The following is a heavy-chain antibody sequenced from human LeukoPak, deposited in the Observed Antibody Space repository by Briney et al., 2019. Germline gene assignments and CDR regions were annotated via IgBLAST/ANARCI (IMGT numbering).Heavy chain of an antibody. Sequence: GGSLRLSCAASGFTVSNNYMSWVRQAPGRGLEWVSVIHSGGTTNYADSVQGRFTISRDNSKTTVYLHMNSLRAEDTAVYYCARDSDSGYGPFASWGQGTLVTVSS. CDR3: ARDSDSGYGPFAS. D-gene: IGHD5-12*01. J-gene: IGHJ4*02. CDR1: GFTVSNNY. CDR2: IHSGGTT. V-gene: IGHV3-53*01.